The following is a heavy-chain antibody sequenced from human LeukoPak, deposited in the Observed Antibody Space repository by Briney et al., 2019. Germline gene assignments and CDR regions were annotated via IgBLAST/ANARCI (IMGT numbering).Heavy chain of an antibody. D-gene: IGHD5-18*01. J-gene: IGHJ6*03. Sequence: GASVKVSCKAPGYTFTGYYMHWVRQAPGQGLEWMGWINPNSGGTNYAQKFQGRVTMTRDTSISTAYMELSRLRSDDTAVYYCAREGTAMANYYYYMDVWGKGTTVTVSS. CDR2: INPNSGGT. CDR3: AREGTAMANYYYYMDV. CDR1: GYTFTGYY. V-gene: IGHV1-2*02.